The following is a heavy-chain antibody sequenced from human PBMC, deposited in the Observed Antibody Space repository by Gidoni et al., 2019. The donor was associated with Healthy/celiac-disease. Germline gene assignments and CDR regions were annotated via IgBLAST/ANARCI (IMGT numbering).Heavy chain of an antibody. D-gene: IGHD2-15*01. CDR3: ARESAWYHYFDY. J-gene: IGHJ4*02. V-gene: IGHV3-30*04. Sequence: QVPLVESGGGVVQPGRSLRLSCAASGFTFSSYAMHWVRQAPGKGLEWVAVISYDGSNKYYADSVKGRFTISRDNSKNTLYLQMNSLRAEDTAVYYCARESAWYHYFDYWGQGTLVTVSS. CDR2: ISYDGSNK. CDR1: GFTFSSYA.